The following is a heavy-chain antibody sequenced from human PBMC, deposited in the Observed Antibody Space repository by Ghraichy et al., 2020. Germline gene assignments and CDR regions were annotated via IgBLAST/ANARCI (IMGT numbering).Heavy chain of an antibody. Sequence: GGSLRLSCAASGFTFSSSWMHWVRQAPGKGLVWVSRIFGDGGATSYADSVKGRFTISRDNAKNTLYLQMSSLRADDTAVYYCAREGVGYGMDVWGQGTTVTVSS. CDR3: AREGVGYGMDV. CDR2: IFGDGGAT. V-gene: IGHV3-74*01. J-gene: IGHJ6*02. CDR1: GFTFSSSW.